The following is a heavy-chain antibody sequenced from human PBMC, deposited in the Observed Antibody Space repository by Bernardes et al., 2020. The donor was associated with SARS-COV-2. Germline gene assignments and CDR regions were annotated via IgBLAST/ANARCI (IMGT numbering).Heavy chain of an antibody. Sequence: ETLSLTCTVSGDSNKYYYWSWIRQPPGKGLEWIGYIYYSGSTNYNPSLKSRVTISIDTSKNQFSLKLSSVTAADTAVYYCARHAKNCIKGVCQTYYYYAMDVWGQGTTVTVSS. J-gene: IGHJ6*02. CDR2: IYYSGST. D-gene: IGHD2-8*01. CDR3: ARHAKNCIKGVCQTYYYYAMDV. CDR1: GDSNKYYY. V-gene: IGHV4-59*08.